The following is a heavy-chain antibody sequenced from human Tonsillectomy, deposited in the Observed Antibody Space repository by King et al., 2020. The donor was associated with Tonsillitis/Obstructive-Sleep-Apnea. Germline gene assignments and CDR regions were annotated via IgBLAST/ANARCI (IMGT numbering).Heavy chain of an antibody. CDR2: INHSGST. CDR1: GGSFSGYY. Sequence: AQLQQWGAGLLKPSETLSLTCAVYGGSFSGYYWSWIRQPPGKGLEWSGEINHSGSTNYNPSLKSRVTISVDTSKNQFSLKLSSVTAADTAVYYCARGVSSSWYADYWGQGTLVTVSS. CDR3: ARGVSSSWYADY. D-gene: IGHD6-13*01. J-gene: IGHJ4*02. V-gene: IGHV4-34*01.